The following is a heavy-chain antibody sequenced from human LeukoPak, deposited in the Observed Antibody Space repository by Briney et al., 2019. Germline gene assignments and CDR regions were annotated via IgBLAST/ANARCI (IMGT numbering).Heavy chain of an antibody. Sequence: GGSLRLSCAASGFTFSSYGMHWVRQAPGKGLEWVAFIRYDGTNKYYADSVKGRFTISRDNAKNSLYLQMNSLRAEDTAVYYCASLGITMVRGTDYWGQGTLVTVSS. CDR3: ASLGITMVRGTDY. D-gene: IGHD3-10*01. V-gene: IGHV3-30*02. CDR2: IRYDGTNK. CDR1: GFTFSSYG. J-gene: IGHJ4*02.